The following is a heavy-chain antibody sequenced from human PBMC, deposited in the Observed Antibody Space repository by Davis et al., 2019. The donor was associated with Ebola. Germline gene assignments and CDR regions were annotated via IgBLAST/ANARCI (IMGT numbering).Heavy chain of an antibody. CDR2: IIPIFGTA. J-gene: IGHJ6*02. CDR3: ARATGGYYYYGMDV. V-gene: IGHV1-69*06. CDR1: GGTFSSYA. Sequence: AASVKVSCKASGGTFSSYAISWVRQAPGQGLEWMGGIIPIFGTANYAQKFQGRVTITADKSTSTAYMELSSLRSEDTAVYYCARATGGYYYYGMDVWGQGTTVTVSS. D-gene: IGHD3-10*01.